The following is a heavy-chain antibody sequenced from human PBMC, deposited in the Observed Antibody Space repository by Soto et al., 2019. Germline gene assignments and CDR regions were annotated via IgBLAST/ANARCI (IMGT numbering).Heavy chain of an antibody. V-gene: IGHV1-58*01. CDR2: IVVGSGNT. J-gene: IGHJ6*02. CDR1: GFACTSSG. CDR3: AADPPKFFTGYYYGMDV. Sequence: GFACTSSGVQWRLKKHGQRREWIGWIVVGSGNTNYAQKFQERVTITRDMSTSTAYMELSSLRSEDTAVYYCAADPPKFFTGYYYGMDVWGQGTTVTVSS. D-gene: IGHD3-3*01.